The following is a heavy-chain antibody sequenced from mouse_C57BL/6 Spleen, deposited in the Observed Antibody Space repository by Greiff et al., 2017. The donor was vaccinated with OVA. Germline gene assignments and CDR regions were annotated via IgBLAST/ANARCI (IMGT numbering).Heavy chain of an antibody. Sequence: VQLQQSGPELVKPGASVKISCKASGYAFSSSWMNWVKQRPGKGLEWIGRIYPGDGDTNYNGKFKGKATLTADKSSSTAYMQLSSLTSEDSAVYYCARGITTNDIDYWGQGTTLTVSS. CDR1: GYAFSSSW. J-gene: IGHJ2*01. CDR2: IYPGDGDT. CDR3: ARGITTNDIDY. D-gene: IGHD2-4*01. V-gene: IGHV1-82*01.